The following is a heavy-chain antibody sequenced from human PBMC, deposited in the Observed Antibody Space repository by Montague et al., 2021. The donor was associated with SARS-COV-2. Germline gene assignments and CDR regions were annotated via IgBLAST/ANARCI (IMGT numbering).Heavy chain of an antibody. CDR2: IYSTGDT. Sequence: TRSLTCTVSGGAINRGDYYWTWIRQPPGKGLEWIGNIYSTGDTSYSPSLKGRVGISLDTSKNQVPLNLRSVAAADTAVYYCAREVVHVDVLTDIPKILYYGLDVWGQGTTVVVSS. CDR3: AREVVHVDVLTDIPKILYYGLDV. D-gene: IGHD2-21*02. J-gene: IGHJ6*02. V-gene: IGHV4-30-4*08. CDR1: GGAINRGDYY.